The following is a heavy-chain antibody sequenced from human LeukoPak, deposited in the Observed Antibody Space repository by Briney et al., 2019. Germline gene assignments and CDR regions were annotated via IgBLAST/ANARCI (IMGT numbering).Heavy chain of an antibody. Sequence: GGSLRLSCAASGFTFDDYAMHWVRQAPGKGLEWVSGISWNSGSIGYADSVKGRFTISRDNAKNSLYLQMNSLRAEDTALYYCAKGVAIVATIKEPNWFDPWGQGTLVTVSS. J-gene: IGHJ5*02. D-gene: IGHD5-12*01. CDR3: AKGVAIVATIKEPNWFDP. CDR2: ISWNSGSI. V-gene: IGHV3-9*01. CDR1: GFTFDDYA.